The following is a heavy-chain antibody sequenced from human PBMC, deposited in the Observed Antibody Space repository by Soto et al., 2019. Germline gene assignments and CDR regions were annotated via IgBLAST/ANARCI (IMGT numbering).Heavy chain of an antibody. V-gene: IGHV1-69*02. CDR2: IIPILGIA. Sequence: QVQLVQSGAEVKKPGSSVKVSCKASGGTFSSYTISWVRQAPGQGLEWMGRIIPILGIANYAQKLQGRVKITAEKSTSKAYMELSSLRSEDTAVYYCVGYVGNSRVSDYWGQGTLVTVSS. D-gene: IGHD5-12*01. J-gene: IGHJ4*02. CDR3: VGYVGNSRVSDY. CDR1: GGTFSSYT.